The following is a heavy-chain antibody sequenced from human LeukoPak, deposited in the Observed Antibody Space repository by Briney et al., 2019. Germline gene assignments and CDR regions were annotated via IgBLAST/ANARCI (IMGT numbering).Heavy chain of an antibody. CDR1: GFTISSYG. V-gene: IGHV3-30*18. J-gene: IGHJ4*02. D-gene: IGHD6-13*01. CDR2: ISYDGSNK. CDR3: AKGPYSSSWYDY. Sequence: GGSLRLSCAASGFTISSYGMHWVRQAPGKGLEWVAVISYDGSNKYYADSVKGRFTISRDNSKNTLYLQMNSLRAEDTAVYYCAKGPYSSSWYDYWGQGTLVTVSS.